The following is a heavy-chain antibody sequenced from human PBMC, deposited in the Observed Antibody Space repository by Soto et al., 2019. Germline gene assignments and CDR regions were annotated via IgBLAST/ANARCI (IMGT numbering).Heavy chain of an antibody. CDR1: GFTFSNAW. V-gene: IGHV3-15*01. CDR3: TTDTRYQLQGNYYYGMDV. J-gene: IGHJ6*02. CDR2: IKSKTDGGTT. Sequence: GGSLRLSCAASGFTFSNAWMSWVRQAPGKGLEWVGRIKSKTDGGTTDYAAPVKGRFTISRDDSKNTLYLQMNSLKTEDTAVYYCTTDTRYQLQGNYYYGMDVWGQGTTVTVSS. D-gene: IGHD2-2*01.